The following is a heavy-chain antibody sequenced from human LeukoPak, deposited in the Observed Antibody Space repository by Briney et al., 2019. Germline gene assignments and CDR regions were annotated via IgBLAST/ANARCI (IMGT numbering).Heavy chain of an antibody. V-gene: IGHV3-23*01. J-gene: IGHJ4*02. CDR2: ISGSGGST. D-gene: IGHD3-22*01. CDR3: AALDKGHDY. Sequence: GGTLRLSCAASGFTFSSYGMSWVRQAPGKGLEWVSAISGSGGSTYYADSVKGRFTISRDNSKNTLFLQMDSLRAEDTAVYYCAALDKGHDYWGQGTLVTVSS. CDR1: GFTFSSYG.